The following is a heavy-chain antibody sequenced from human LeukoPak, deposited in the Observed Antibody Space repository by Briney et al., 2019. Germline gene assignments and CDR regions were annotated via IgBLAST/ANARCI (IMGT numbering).Heavy chain of an antibody. D-gene: IGHD3-10*01. J-gene: IGHJ4*02. CDR2: IYSGGST. CDR3: ARYYHEGYFDY. CDR1: GFTFSSNY. V-gene: IGHV3-53*01. Sequence: GGSLRLSCAASGFTFSSNYMSWVRQAPGKGLEWVSIIYSGGSTYYADSVKGRFTISRDNSKNTLYLQMNSLRAEDTAVYYCARYYHEGYFDYWGQGTLVTVSS.